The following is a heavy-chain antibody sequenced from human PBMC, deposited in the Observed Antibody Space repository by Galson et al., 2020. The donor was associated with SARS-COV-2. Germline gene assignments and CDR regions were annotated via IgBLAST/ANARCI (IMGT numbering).Heavy chain of an antibody. V-gene: IGHV4-39*07. Sequence: SETLSLTCTVSSDSIGSTRYYWGWIRQSPGKGLEWIGSIFYSGNIYSNRSLKSRVSMSVDTSNNQFSLSLSSVTAADTGVYYCTREASVTFRFFALWGRGTRVTVSS. CDR1: SDSIGSTRYY. CDR3: TREASVTFRFFAL. CDR2: IFYSGNI. J-gene: IGHJ2*01. D-gene: IGHD4-17*01.